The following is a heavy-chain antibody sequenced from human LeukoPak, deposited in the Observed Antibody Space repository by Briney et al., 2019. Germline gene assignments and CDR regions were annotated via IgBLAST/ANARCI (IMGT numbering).Heavy chain of an antibody. CDR1: GYIFTDYY. CDR2: INPNNGGT. J-gene: IGHJ4*02. CDR3: ARGAEQQRLAHFDY. V-gene: IGHV1-2*02. Sequence: ASVKVSCKASGYIFTDYYMHWVRQAPGQGLEWMGWINPNNGGTKSAQKFQGRVTMTRDTSISTAYMELSSLRSVDTAIYYCARGAEQQRLAHFDYWGQGTLVTVSS. D-gene: IGHD6-13*01.